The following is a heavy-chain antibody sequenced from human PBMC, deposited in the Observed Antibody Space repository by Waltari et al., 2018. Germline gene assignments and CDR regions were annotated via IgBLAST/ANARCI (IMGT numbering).Heavy chain of an antibody. D-gene: IGHD6-13*01. CDR1: GCTFRSYD. CDR3: ARGAAAGFFDY. CDR2: ISYDGSNK. V-gene: IGHV3-30-3*01. J-gene: IGHJ4*02. Sequence: QVQLVESGGGVVQPGRSRRLSCAASGCTFRSYDLHWVRQAPGKGLEWVAVISYDGSNKYYADSVKGRFTISRDNSKNTLYLQMNSLRAEDTAVYYCARGAAAGFFDYWGQGTLVTVSS.